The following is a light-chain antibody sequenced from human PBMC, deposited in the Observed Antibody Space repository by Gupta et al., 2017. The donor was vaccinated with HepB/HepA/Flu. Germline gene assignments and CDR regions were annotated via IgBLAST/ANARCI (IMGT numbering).Light chain of an antibody. CDR3: QQYGSSRT. Sequence: EIVLTQSPGTLSLSPGERATLSCRASQSVSSSYLAWYQQKPGQATRLLIYGASSRATGIPGRFGGSRWTTDFTLTISRLEAEDVTVYYCQQYGSSRTFGQGTKVEIK. J-gene: IGKJ1*01. CDR1: QSVSSSY. V-gene: IGKV3-20*01. CDR2: GAS.